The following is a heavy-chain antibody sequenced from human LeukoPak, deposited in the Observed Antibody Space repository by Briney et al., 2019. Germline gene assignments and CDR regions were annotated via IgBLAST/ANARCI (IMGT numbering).Heavy chain of an antibody. Sequence: PGGSLRLSCAVSGFTFSSYGMHWVRQAPGKGLEWVAVIWYDGSNKYYADSVKGRFTISRDNSKNTLYLQMNSLRAEDTAVYYCAREEPEPPLYYGMDVWGQGTTVTVSS. D-gene: IGHD1-14*01. J-gene: IGHJ6*02. CDR1: GFTFSSYG. V-gene: IGHV3-33*01. CDR3: AREEPEPPLYYGMDV. CDR2: IWYDGSNK.